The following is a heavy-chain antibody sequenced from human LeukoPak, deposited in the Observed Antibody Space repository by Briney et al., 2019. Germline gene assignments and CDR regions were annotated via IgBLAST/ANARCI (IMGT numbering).Heavy chain of an antibody. V-gene: IGHV4-59*01. CDR1: GGSISGYY. J-gene: IGHJ4*02. Sequence: SETLSLTCTVSGGSISGYYWSWIRQPPGTGLEWIGYIHYSGSTNYNPSLKSRVTISVDTSKNQFSLKLSSVTAADTAVYYCARDPGYSYGLDYWGQGTLVTVSS. CDR2: IHYSGST. CDR3: ARDPGYSYGLDY. D-gene: IGHD5-18*01.